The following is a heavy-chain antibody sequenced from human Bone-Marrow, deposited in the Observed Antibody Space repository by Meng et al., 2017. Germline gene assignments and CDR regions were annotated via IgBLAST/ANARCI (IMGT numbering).Heavy chain of an antibody. CDR2: ISYDGSNK. D-gene: IGHD5-12*01. CDR3: AKDTYEVGDPAEYFQH. J-gene: IGHJ1*01. V-gene: IGHV3-30*07. Sequence: QGQLVGSGGGVVQPGRSLRLSCAASGFTFSSYAMHWVRQAPGKGLEWVAVISYDGSNKYYADSVKGRFTISRDNSKNTLYLQMNSLRAEDTAVYYCAKDTYEVGDPAEYFQHWGQGTLVTVSS. CDR1: GFTFSSYA.